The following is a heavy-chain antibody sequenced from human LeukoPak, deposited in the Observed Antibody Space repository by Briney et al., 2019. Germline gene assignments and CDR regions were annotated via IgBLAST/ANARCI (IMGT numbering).Heavy chain of an antibody. CDR3: ARRTSASYWFDH. Sequence: GESLKISCKASGYSFTTYWIAWVRQMPGKGLEWMGLIYPGDSDTRYSPSFQGQATISADKSISTAYLQWSSLKASDTAMYYCARRTSASYWFDHWGQGTLVTVSS. CDR2: IYPGDSDT. D-gene: IGHD2-2*01. V-gene: IGHV5-51*01. J-gene: IGHJ5*02. CDR1: GYSFTTYW.